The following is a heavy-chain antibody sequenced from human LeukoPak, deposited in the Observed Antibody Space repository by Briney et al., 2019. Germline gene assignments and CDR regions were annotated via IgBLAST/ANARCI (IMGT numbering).Heavy chain of an antibody. Sequence: SETLSLTCAVYGGSFIGYYWSGIRQPPGKGLECSGEINQSGSTDYNPSLKSRVAISVDTSKNQFSLKLISVASADTAVYYCAREHSSSWLRGYYYYMDVWGKGTTVTVSS. V-gene: IGHV4-34*01. CDR3: AREHSSSWLRGYYYYMDV. CDR1: GGSFIGYY. J-gene: IGHJ6*03. D-gene: IGHD6-13*01. CDR2: INQSGST.